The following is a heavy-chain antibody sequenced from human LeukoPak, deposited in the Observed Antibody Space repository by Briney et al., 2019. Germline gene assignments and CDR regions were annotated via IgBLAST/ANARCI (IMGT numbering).Heavy chain of an antibody. D-gene: IGHD5-12*01. CDR3: ANPGYSGYVGY. CDR2: IYSGGST. V-gene: IGHV3-66*01. J-gene: IGHJ4*02. Sequence: GGSLRLSCAASGFIVSSKYMSWVRQAPGKGLEWVSVIYSGGSTHYADSVKGRFTISRDNSKNMLYLQMNSLRAEDTAVYYCANPGYSGYVGYWGQGTLVTVSS. CDR1: GFIVSSKY.